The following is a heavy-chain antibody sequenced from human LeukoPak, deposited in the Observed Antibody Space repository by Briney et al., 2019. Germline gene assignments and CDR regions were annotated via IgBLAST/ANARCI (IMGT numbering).Heavy chain of an antibody. Sequence: ATVKVSCKASEYSFSTYSLHWVRQAPGQGLEWMGISNPSGGSPRYAQKFQGRVTMTRDTSTSTVYMELSSLRSDDTAVYYCARGGCDGDCSFDYWGQGTLVTVSS. V-gene: IGHV1-46*01. CDR1: EYSFSTYS. D-gene: IGHD2-21*02. CDR2: SNPSGGSP. J-gene: IGHJ4*02. CDR3: ARGGCDGDCSFDY.